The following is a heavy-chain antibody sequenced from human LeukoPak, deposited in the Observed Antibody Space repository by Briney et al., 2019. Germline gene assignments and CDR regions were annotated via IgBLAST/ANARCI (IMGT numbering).Heavy chain of an antibody. V-gene: IGHV1-69*05. J-gene: IGHJ4*02. CDR1: GGTFGSYA. CDR2: IIPIFGTA. Sequence: ASVKVSCKASGGTFGSYAISWVRQAPGQGLEWMGGIIPIFGTANYAQKFQGRVTITKAASTSTAYMELSSLRSEDTAVYYCARELGHYDILTGYYRGYFDYWGQGTLVTVSS. D-gene: IGHD3-9*01. CDR3: ARELGHYDILTGYYRGYFDY.